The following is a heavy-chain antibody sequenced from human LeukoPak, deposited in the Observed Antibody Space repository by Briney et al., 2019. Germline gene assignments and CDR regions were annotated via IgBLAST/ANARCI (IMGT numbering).Heavy chain of an antibody. CDR2: IYYSGST. D-gene: IGHD4-17*01. CDR3: ARGDYSYFDY. J-gene: IGHJ4*02. CDR1: GGSISSSSYY. V-gene: IGHV4-39*01. Sequence: PSETLSLTCTVSGGSISSSSYYWGWIRQPPGKGLEWIGSIYYSGSTYYNPSLKSRVTISVDTSKNQFSLKLSSVTAADTAVYYCARGDYSYFDYWGQGTLVTVSS.